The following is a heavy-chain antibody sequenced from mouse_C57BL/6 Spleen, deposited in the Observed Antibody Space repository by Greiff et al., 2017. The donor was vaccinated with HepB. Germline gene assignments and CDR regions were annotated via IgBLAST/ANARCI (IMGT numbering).Heavy chain of an antibody. J-gene: IGHJ2*01. CDR2: ISYDGSN. D-gene: IGHD2-3*01. Sequence: DVKLQESGPGLVKPSQSLSLTCSVTGYSITSGYYWNWIRQFPGNKLEWMGYISYDGSNNYNPSLKNRISITRDTSKNQFFLKLNSVTTEDTATYYCARWLLRGYYFDYWGQGTTLTVSS. CDR1: GYSITSGYY. CDR3: ARWLLRGYYFDY. V-gene: IGHV3-6*01.